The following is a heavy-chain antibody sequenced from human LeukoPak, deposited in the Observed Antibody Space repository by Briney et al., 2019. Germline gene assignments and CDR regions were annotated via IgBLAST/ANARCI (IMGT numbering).Heavy chain of an antibody. V-gene: IGHV1-2*02. J-gene: IGHJ4*02. CDR2: INPNSGGT. Sequence: ASVKVSCKASGYTFTGYYMHWVRQAPGQGLEWMGWINPNSGGTNYAQKFQGRVTMTRDTSISTAYMELSRLRSDDTAVYYCARTRKLHRYCSSTNCYEVAYWGQGTLVTVSS. CDR3: ARTRKLHRYCSSTNCYEVAY. D-gene: IGHD2-2*01. CDR1: GYTFTGYY.